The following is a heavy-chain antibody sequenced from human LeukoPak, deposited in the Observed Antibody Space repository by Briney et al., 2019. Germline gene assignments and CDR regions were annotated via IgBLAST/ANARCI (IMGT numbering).Heavy chain of an antibody. CDR3: GRVGCSSTSCYVES. D-gene: IGHD2-2*01. Sequence: SETLSLTCIVSGHSLSSGGFYWSWIRQPPRRGLEWIGYIYHSGITYYNPSLKSRVAISVDKSKNQFSLKLPSVTAADTAVYYCGRVGCSSTSCYVESWGQGTLVTVSS. CDR1: GHSLSSGGFY. V-gene: IGHV4-30-2*01. CDR2: IYHSGIT. J-gene: IGHJ5*01.